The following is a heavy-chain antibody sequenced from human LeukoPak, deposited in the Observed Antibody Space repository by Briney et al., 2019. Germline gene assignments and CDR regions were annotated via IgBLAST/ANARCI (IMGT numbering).Heavy chain of an antibody. V-gene: IGHV5-51*01. Sequence: GESLKISCKGSGYSFTSYWIGWVRQMPGKGLEWMGIIYPGDSDTRYSPSFQGQVTISADKSISTAYLRWSSLKASDTAMYYCARIRNYAEEFDYWGQEPWSPSPQ. CDR3: ARIRNYAEEFDY. CDR2: IYPGDSDT. D-gene: IGHD1-7*01. CDR1: GYSFTSYW. J-gene: IGHJ4*01.